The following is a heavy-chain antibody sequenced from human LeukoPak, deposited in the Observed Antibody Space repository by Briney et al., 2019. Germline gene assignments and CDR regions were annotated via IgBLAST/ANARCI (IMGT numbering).Heavy chain of an antibody. V-gene: IGHV3-21*01. J-gene: IGHJ4*02. CDR2: ISGSSRSI. CDR3: ARPLETATNANDY. CDR1: GFTFCLFT. D-gene: IGHD5-24*01. Sequence: GGSLRLSCAASGFTFCLFTMNWVRQAPGKGLEWVSSISGSSRSIYYAASMKGRFTISRDNAKNSLYLQMNSLRAEDTAVYYCARPLETATNANDYWGQGTLVTVSS.